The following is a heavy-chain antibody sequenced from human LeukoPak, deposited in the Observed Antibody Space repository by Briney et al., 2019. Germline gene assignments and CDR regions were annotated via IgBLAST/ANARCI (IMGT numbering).Heavy chain of an antibody. J-gene: IGHJ4*02. Sequence: ASVKVSCKASGYTFTSYDINWVRQATGQGLEWMGWMNPDRGNTGYAQKFQGRVSITRNTSISTAYMELNSLRSEDTAVYYCATATQFYYDFWSGYYVGNDYWGQGTLVSVSS. CDR1: GYTFTSYD. D-gene: IGHD3-3*01. CDR3: ATATQFYYDFWSGYYVGNDY. V-gene: IGHV1-8*03. CDR2: MNPDRGNT.